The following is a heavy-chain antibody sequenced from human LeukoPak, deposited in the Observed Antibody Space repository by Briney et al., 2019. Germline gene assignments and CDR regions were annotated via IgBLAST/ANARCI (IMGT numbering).Heavy chain of an antibody. D-gene: IGHD2-15*01. J-gene: IGHJ4*02. Sequence: GGSLRLSCAASGFTFSIYAMSWVRQAPGKGLQWVSAISGSGDSTYYADSVKGRFTISRDNSKNTLYLQMNSLRAEDTAVYYFAKDSHDSGGMFDHWGQGTLVTVSS. CDR3: AKDSHDSGGMFDH. V-gene: IGHV3-23*01. CDR1: GFTFSIYA. CDR2: ISGSGDST.